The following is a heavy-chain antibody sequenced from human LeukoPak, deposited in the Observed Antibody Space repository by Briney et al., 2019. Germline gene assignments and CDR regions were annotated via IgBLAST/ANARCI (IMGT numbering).Heavy chain of an antibody. CDR3: ARERWGYYDFWSGYLQTGVFDY. V-gene: IGHV4-59*12. Sequence: SETLSLTCTVSGGSISSYYWSWIRQPPGKGLEWIGYIYYSGSTNYNPSLKSRVTISVDTSKNQFSLKLSSVTAADTAVYYCARERWGYYDFWSGYLQTGVFDYWGQGTLVTVSS. CDR2: IYYSGST. D-gene: IGHD3-3*01. CDR1: GGSISSYY. J-gene: IGHJ4*02.